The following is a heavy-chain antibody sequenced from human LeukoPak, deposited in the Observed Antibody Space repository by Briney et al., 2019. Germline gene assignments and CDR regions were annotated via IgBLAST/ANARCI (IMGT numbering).Heavy chain of an antibody. CDR3: AKDGGLWVSAHWGDS. CDR2: ISGSGDSV. J-gene: IGHJ4*02. V-gene: IGHV3-23*01. D-gene: IGHD7-27*01. Sequence: GGSLRLSCAASGFTFTNYEMSWVRQAPGKGLEWLSSISGSGDSVFYADSVKGRFTISRDNSLNTLHLQMNSLRAEDTAVYYCAKDGGLWVSAHWGDSWGRGTLVTVSS. CDR1: GFTFTNYE.